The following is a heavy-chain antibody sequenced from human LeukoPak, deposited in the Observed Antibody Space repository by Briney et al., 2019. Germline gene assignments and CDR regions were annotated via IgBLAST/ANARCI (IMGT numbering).Heavy chain of an antibody. J-gene: IGHJ6*03. CDR2: ISSSSRTI. D-gene: IGHD2-8*01. CDR3: ARDRGVSYYYYYMDV. Sequence: GGSLRLSCAASGFTFSTYSMNWVRQAPGKGLEWVSYISSSSRTIYYVDSVKGRFTVSRDNAKNSLYLQMNSLRAEDTAVYYCARDRGVSYYYYYMDVWGKGTTVTVSS. V-gene: IGHV3-48*01. CDR1: GFTFSTYS.